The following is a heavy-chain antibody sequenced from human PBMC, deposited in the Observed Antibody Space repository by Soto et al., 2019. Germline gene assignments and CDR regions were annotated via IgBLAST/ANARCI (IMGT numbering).Heavy chain of an antibody. CDR2: IKSKTDGGTT. J-gene: IGHJ4*02. CDR1: GFTFSNAW. CDR3: TTELRWYPFDY. V-gene: IGHV3-15*01. Sequence: GFLRPSCAASGFTFSNAWMSWVRQAPGKGLEWVGRIKSKTDGGTTDYAAPVKGRFTISRDDSKNTLYLQMNSLKTEYTAVNYCTTELRWYPFDYWGQGTLVTVSS. D-gene: IGHD4-17*01.